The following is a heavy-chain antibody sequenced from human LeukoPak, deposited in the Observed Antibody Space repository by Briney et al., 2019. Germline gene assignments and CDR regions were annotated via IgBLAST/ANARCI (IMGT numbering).Heavy chain of an antibody. CDR3: AGSTVTRLAEYFQH. D-gene: IGHD4-17*01. J-gene: IGHJ1*01. CDR2: IIPIFGTA. CDR1: GGTFSSYA. V-gene: IGHV1-69*13. Sequence: SVKVSCKASGGTFSSYAISWVRQAPGQGLEWMGGIIPIFGTASYAQKFQGRVTITADESTSTAYMELSSLRSEDTAVYYCAGSTVTRLAEYFQHWGQGTLVTVSS.